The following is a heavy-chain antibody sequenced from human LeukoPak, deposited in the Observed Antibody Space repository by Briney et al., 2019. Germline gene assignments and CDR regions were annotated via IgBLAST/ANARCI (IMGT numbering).Heavy chain of an antibody. D-gene: IGHD1-26*01. J-gene: IGHJ5*02. CDR3: ARGRGVGATLRWFDP. Sequence: PSETLSLTCAVYGGSFSGYYWSWIRQPPGKGLEWIGEINHSGSTNYNPSLKSRVTISVDTSKNQFSLKLSSVTAADTAVYYCARGRGVGATLRWFDPWGQGTLVTVSS. CDR2: INHSGST. CDR1: GGSFSGYY. V-gene: IGHV4-34*01.